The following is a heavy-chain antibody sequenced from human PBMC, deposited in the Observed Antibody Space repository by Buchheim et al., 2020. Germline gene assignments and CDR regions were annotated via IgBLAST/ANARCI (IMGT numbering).Heavy chain of an antibody. J-gene: IGHJ4*02. CDR1: GYRFSDYW. D-gene: IGHD6-19*01. CDR3: ARGTGWYPDY. Sequence: EVQLVESWGGLVQPGGSLRLSCAASGYRFSDYWMNWVRQAPGKGLEWVANIKQDGSDKYYVDSVKGRFTISRDNAKNSLYLQMNSLRVEDTAVYYCARGTGWYPDYWGQGTL. CDR2: IKQDGSDK. V-gene: IGHV3-7*01.